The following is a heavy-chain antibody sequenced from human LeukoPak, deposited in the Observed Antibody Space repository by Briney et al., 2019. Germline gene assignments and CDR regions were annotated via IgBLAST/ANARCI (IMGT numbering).Heavy chain of an antibody. CDR2: IIPIFGTA. Sequence: ASVTVSFTASGGTFSSYAISWVRQAPGQGLEWMGGIIPIFGTANYAQKFQGRVTITADESTSTAYMELSSLRSEDTAVYYCALTRPTTVVRSYYYYGMDVWGQGTTVTVSS. D-gene: IGHD4-23*01. J-gene: IGHJ6*02. V-gene: IGHV1-69*13. CDR1: GGTFSSYA. CDR3: ALTRPTTVVRSYYYYGMDV.